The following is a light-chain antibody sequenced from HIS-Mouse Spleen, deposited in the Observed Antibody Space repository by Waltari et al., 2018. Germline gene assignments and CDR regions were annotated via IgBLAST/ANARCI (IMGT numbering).Light chain of an antibody. CDR1: NIGSKS. J-gene: IGLJ2*01. CDR2: ADS. CDR3: QVWDSSSDHVV. V-gene: IGLV3-21*03. Sequence: SYVLTQPPSVSVAPGKTARITCGGNNIGSKSVHWYQQKHGQAPVLVVYADSDRPSGIPERFSGSNYGKTATLTISRVEAGDEADYYCQVWDSSSDHVVFGGGTKLTVL.